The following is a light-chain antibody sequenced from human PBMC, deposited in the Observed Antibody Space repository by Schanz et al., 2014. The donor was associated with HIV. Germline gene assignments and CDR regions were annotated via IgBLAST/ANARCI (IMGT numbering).Light chain of an antibody. J-gene: IGLJ2*01. CDR1: SGDVGTYNL. CDR3: CSFTSRRTL. V-gene: IGLV2-14*02. Sequence: QSALTQPASVSGSPGQSITIPCTGTSGDVGTYNLVSWYQQHPGKAPKLMIYEVIKRPSGVPDRFSGSRSGDMASLIISGLQPDDEADYYCCSFTSRRTLFGGGTKVTVL. CDR2: EVI.